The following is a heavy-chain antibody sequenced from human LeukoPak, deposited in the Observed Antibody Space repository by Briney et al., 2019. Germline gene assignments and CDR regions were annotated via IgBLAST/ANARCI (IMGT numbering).Heavy chain of an antibody. CDR2: IFGSGDTT. CDR3: AKRNTMVRGGPCFDY. CDR1: GFPFSSYA. V-gene: IGHV3-23*01. D-gene: IGHD3-10*01. J-gene: IGHJ4*02. Sequence: GGSLRLSCAASGFPFSSYAMNWVRQAPGKGLEWVSLIFGSGDTTYYADSVKGRFTVSRDNSKNMLYLQMNNLRPEDTATYYCAKRNTMVRGGPCFDYWGQGLMVTVSS.